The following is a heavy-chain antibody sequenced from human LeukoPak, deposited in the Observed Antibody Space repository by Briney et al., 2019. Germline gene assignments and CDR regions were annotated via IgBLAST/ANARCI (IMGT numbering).Heavy chain of an antibody. CDR2: IRAYNGNT. V-gene: IGHV1-18*01. CDR3: ARDFLGIAAAGRFGY. CDR1: GYSFTNYV. Sequence: ASVKVSCTASGYSFTNYVINWVRQAPGQRLEWMGWIRAYNGNTDYGQKPQGRVTMTTDTSTSTAYMELRSLRSDDTAVYYCARDFLGIAAAGRFGYWGQGTLVTVSS. D-gene: IGHD6-13*01. J-gene: IGHJ4*02.